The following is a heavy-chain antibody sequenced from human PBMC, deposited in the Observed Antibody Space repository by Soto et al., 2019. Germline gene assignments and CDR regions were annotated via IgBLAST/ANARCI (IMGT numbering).Heavy chain of an antibody. Sequence: PSETLSLTCVASGGSVTSGGHSWSWIRQAPGKGLEWVGSIYQSKSAYYNPSLRSRVAISVDRSNNQVSLRMTSVTAADTAIYYCARGDTRLGELSHDYWGQGTLVTVSS. CDR3: ARGDTRLGELSHDY. V-gene: IGHV4-30-2*01. D-gene: IGHD3-16*02. CDR1: GGSVTSGGHS. CDR2: IYQSKSA. J-gene: IGHJ4*02.